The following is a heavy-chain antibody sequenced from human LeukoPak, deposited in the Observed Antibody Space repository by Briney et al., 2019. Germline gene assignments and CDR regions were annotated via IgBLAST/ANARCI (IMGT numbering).Heavy chain of an antibody. Sequence: GGSLRLSCAASGFTFSSYAMGWVRQAPGKGLEWVAIIWYDGSNKYYADFVRGRFTTSRDNSKNTLYLQMNSLRADDSAVYYCARVSGYSGTWYVDYWGQGTLVTVSS. V-gene: IGHV3-33*08. CDR3: ARVSGYSGTWYVDY. CDR2: IWYDGSNK. J-gene: IGHJ4*02. D-gene: IGHD6-13*01. CDR1: GFTFSSYA.